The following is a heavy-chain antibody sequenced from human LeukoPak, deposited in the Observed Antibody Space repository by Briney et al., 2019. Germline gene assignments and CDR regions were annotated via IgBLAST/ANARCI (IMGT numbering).Heavy chain of an antibody. CDR3: AKDAPCLIAVAGKGDY. J-gene: IGHJ4*02. D-gene: IGHD6-19*01. CDR2: ISGSGGST. V-gene: IGHV3-23*01. CDR1: GFTFSSYA. Sequence: SGGSLRLSCAASGFTFSSYAMSWVRQAPGKGLEWVSAISGSGGSTYYADSVKGRFTISRDNSKNTLYLQMNSLRAEDTAVYYCAKDAPCLIAVAGKGDYWGQGTLVTVSS.